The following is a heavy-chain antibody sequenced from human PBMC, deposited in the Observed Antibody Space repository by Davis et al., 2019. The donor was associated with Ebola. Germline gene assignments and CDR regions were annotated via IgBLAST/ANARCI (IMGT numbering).Heavy chain of an antibody. J-gene: IGHJ5*01. Sequence: GESLKISCAASGFTFSSYAMSWVRQAPGKGLEWVSVIYSGGSTYYADSVKGRFTISRDNSKNTLYLQMNSLRAEDTAVYYCARTYYDFWIASWGQGTLVTVSS. CDR1: GFTFSSYA. CDR3: ARTYYDFWIAS. D-gene: IGHD3-3*01. CDR2: IYSGGST. V-gene: IGHV3-53*01.